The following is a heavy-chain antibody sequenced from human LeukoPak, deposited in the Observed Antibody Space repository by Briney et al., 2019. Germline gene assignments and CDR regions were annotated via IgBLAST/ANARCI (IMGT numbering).Heavy chain of an antibody. Sequence: SETLSLTCTVSGDSISSNNWWNWVRQPPGKGLEWIGSIYDSGSTYYNPSLKSRVTISVDTSKNQFSLKLNSVTAADTAVYYCARHYGPWGQGTLVTVSS. CDR3: ARHYGP. J-gene: IGHJ5*02. CDR1: GDSISSNNW. V-gene: IGHV4-39*01. CDR2: IYDSGST. D-gene: IGHD3-10*01.